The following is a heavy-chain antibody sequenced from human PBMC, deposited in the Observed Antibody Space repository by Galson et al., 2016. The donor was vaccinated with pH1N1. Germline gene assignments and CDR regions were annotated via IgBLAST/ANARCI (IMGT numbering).Heavy chain of an antibody. Sequence: SVKVSCKASGGTFTTYAVSWVRQAPGQGLEWMGGIIPVLTSTAYAQKFQGRVTITTEASTSTVYMELSNLRSDDTAVYYCARSGFGGYAYGYVFDYCGQGTLVTVSS. V-gene: IGHV1-69*05. J-gene: IGHJ4*02. CDR2: IIPVLTST. D-gene: IGHD5-12*01. CDR3: ARSGFGGYAYGYVFDY. CDR1: GGTFTTYA.